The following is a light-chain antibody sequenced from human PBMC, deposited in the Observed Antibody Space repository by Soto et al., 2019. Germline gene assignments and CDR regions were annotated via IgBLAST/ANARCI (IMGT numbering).Light chain of an antibody. Sequence: IVLTQSPGRLSLSPGERATLSCRASQSVRGNLAWHQQKPGQAPRLLLFAASTRPTGIPDRFSGSGSGTAVTLTIIRLEPEDSPGYYCQQYGSSFTFGQGTKLDIK. CDR2: AAS. CDR3: QQYGSSFT. CDR1: QSVRGN. J-gene: IGKJ2*01. V-gene: IGKV3-20*01.